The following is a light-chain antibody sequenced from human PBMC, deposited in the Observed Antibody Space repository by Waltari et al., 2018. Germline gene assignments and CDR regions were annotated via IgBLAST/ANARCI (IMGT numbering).Light chain of an antibody. J-gene: IGLJ1*01. CDR3: SSYRSSSTLHV. V-gene: IGLV2-14*01. CDR2: EVS. Sequence: QSALTQPASVSGSPGQSITISRTGTSSDVGTYNYVSWYQQHPGKAPKVMIYEVSNRPAGVSNRFSGSKSGNTASLTISGLQAEDEADYYCSSYRSSSTLHVFGTGTKVTVL. CDR1: SSDVGTYNY.